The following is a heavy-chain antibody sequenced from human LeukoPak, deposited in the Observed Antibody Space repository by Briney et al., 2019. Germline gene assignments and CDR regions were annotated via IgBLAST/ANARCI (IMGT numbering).Heavy chain of an antibody. J-gene: IGHJ4*02. CDR2: IYTSGST. D-gene: IGHD2-15*01. Sequence: ASETLSLTCTVSGGSISSYYWSWIRQPAGKGLEWIGRIYTSGSTNYNPSLKSRVTMSVDTSKNQFSLKLSSVTAADTAVYYCARDAYCSGGSCYGFDYWGQGTLVTVSS. CDR3: ARDAYCSGGSCYGFDY. CDR1: GGSISSYY. V-gene: IGHV4-4*07.